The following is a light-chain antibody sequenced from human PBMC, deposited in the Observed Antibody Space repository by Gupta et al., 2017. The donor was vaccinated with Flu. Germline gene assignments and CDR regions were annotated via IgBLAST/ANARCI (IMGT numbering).Light chain of an antibody. CDR2: LGS. CDR1: QSRLQSHGYSY. V-gene: IGKV2-28*01. Sequence: DIVMTQFPLSLSFTPGEPASISCRSSQSRLQSHGYSYLDWYLQKPGQSPQLLIYLGSDRAAGVSDRFGGRGSGTDVAMKNSRGEEEDVGGSYFRQSPQNPLFTVGHGTNVDIK. J-gene: IGKJ3*01. CDR3: RQSPQNPLFT.